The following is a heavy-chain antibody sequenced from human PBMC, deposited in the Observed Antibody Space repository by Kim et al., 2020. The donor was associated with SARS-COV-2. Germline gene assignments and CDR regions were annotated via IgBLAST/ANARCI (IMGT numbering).Heavy chain of an antibody. D-gene: IGHD1-26*01. CDR2: INHSGST. V-gene: IGHV4-34*01. CDR1: GGSFSGYY. J-gene: IGHJ6*02. CDR3: ARGTKPIVGATKRYYYYGMDV. Sequence: SETLSLTCAVYGGSFSGYYWSWIRQPPGKGLEWIGEINHSGSTNYNPSLKSRVTISVDTSKNQFSLKLSSVTAADTAVYYCARGTKPIVGATKRYYYYGMDVWGQGTTVTVSS.